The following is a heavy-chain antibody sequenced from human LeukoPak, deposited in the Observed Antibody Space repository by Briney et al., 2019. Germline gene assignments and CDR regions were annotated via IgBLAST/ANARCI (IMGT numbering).Heavy chain of an antibody. J-gene: IGHJ4*02. CDR1: GXSLTNYW. CDR3: ARSWVSGYGTVLDY. D-gene: IGHD5-18*01. V-gene: IGHV5-51*01. CDR2: IYPGDSDT. Sequence: GESLKISCKGSGXSLTNYWIGWVRQMPGKGLEWMGIIYPGDSDTRYSPSFQGQVTISADKSISTAYLQWSSLRASDTAIYYCARSWVSGYGTVLDYWGQGTLVTVSS.